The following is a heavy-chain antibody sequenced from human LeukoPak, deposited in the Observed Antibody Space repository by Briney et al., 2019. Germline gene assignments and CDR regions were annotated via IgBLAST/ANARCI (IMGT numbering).Heavy chain of an antibody. CDR3: AKDRTPYSSGWYFDY. CDR2: ISGSGGST. Sequence: PSETLSLTCTVSGGSISSYYWSWVRQAPGRGLEWVSAISGSGGSTYYADSVKGRFTISRDNSKNTLYLQMNSLRAEDTAVYYCAKDRTPYSSGWYFDYWGQGTLVTVSS. CDR1: GGSISSYY. D-gene: IGHD6-19*01. J-gene: IGHJ4*02. V-gene: IGHV3-23*01.